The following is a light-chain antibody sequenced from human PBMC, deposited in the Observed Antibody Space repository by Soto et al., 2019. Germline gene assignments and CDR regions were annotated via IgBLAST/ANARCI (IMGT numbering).Light chain of an antibody. J-gene: IGLJ2*01. Sequence: QAVVTQEPSLTVSPGGTVTLSCDSSTGAVTSGNYPYWFQQKPGQAPRTLIYDTSSRHSWTPARFSGSLLGGKPALTLSGAQPEDEADYYCSLFDSGTVVFGGGTKLTVL. V-gene: IGLV7-46*01. CDR3: SLFDSGTVV. CDR2: DTS. CDR1: TGAVTSGNY.